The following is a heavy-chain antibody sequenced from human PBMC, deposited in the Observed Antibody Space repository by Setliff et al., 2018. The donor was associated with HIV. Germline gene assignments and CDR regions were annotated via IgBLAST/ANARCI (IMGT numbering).Heavy chain of an antibody. D-gene: IGHD1-1*01. CDR1: GGSISGDY. CDR3: ARFQAWQLGRRGGYYYYMDV. V-gene: IGHV4-59*01. J-gene: IGHJ6*03. Sequence: SETLSLTCTVSGGSISGDYWSWVRQPPEKRLELIGFIHYSGSSDYNPSLKSRITISVDMSRNQFSLVLSSVTAADTAVYYCARFQAWQLGRRGGYYYYMDVWGKGTTVTVSS. CDR2: IHYSGSS.